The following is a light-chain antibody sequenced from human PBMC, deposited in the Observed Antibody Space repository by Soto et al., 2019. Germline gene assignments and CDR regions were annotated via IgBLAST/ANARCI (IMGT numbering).Light chain of an antibody. V-gene: IGKV2D-29*01. J-gene: IGKJ1*01. CDR3: MQSTQART. CDR2: EVS. CDR1: QSLLDRDGKTY. Sequence: DIVMTQTPLSLSVTPGQPASISCRSSQSLLDRDGKTYLYWYLQRPGQPPHILIYEVSNRFSGVPDRFSGRGSGTDFALKISRVKAEDVGVYYGMQSTQARTFGQGAKVEIK.